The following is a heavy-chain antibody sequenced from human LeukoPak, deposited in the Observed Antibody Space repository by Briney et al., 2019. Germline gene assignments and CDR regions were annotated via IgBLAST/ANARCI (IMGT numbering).Heavy chain of an antibody. CDR1: GFTFRDYA. J-gene: IGHJ4*02. V-gene: IGHV3-49*04. Sequence: PGRSLRLSCEASGFTFRDYAMGWVRQAPGQGLERVGVIRSKSYGGTIEYAASVKGRFTISRDDSKSVAYLQMNSLRAEDTAVYYCARDGPNCSGGNCYSGTLDYWGQGTLVTVSS. D-gene: IGHD2-15*01. CDR3: ARDGPNCSGGNCYSGTLDY. CDR2: IRSKSYGGTI.